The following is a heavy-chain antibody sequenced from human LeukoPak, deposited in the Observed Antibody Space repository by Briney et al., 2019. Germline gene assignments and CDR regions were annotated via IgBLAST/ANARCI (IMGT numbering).Heavy chain of an antibody. CDR1: GGTFSIYA. J-gene: IGHJ4*02. V-gene: IGHV1-69*01. CDR2: IIPIFGTA. D-gene: IGHD1-26*01. CDR3: ARGKIVGATRSHFDY. Sequence: SVKVSCKASGGTFSIYAISWVRQAPGQGLEWMGGIIPIFGTANYAQKFQGRVTITADESTSTAYMELSSLRSEDTAVYYCARGKIVGATRSHFDYWGQGTLVTVSS.